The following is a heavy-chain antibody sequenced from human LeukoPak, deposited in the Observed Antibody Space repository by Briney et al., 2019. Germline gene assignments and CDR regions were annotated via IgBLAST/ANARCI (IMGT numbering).Heavy chain of an antibody. J-gene: IGHJ4*02. CDR3: ARGAPRIALGVSYFDY. V-gene: IGHV3-21*01. CDR1: EFTFGDYS. CDR2: ISNGGKYI. Sequence: GASLRPYCAASEFTFGDYSMRWVRPAPGKGLEWVSSISNGGKYIYYADSVKGRFTISRDNAKSSLYLQMNSLRAEDTAVYYCARGAPRIALGVSYFDYWGQGTLVTVSS. D-gene: IGHD6-19*01.